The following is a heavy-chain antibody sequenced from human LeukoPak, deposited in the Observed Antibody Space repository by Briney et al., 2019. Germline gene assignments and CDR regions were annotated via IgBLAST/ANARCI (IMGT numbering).Heavy chain of an antibody. CDR2: IYYSGST. J-gene: IGHJ4*02. CDR3: ARHPYYDSNGSFDY. V-gene: IGHV4-39*01. Sequence: PSETLSLTCTVSGDSITSRNYLWGWIRQPPGKGLEYIASIYYSGSTYYNPSLKSRVTISVDTSKNQFSLKLSSVTAADTAVYYCARHPYYDSNGSFDYWGQGTLVTVSS. CDR1: GDSITSRNYL. D-gene: IGHD3-22*01.